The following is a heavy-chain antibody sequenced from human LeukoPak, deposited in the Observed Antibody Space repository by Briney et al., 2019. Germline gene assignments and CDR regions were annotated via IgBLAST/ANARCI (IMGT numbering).Heavy chain of an antibody. D-gene: IGHD6-13*01. CDR3: ARAYSSPNWFDP. CDR2: IKQDGSEK. J-gene: IGHJ5*02. Sequence: GGSLRLSCAASGFTFSIYWLSWVRQAPGKGLEWVANIKQDGSEKYHADSVKGRFTISRDNAKNSLYLQMNSLRAEDTAVYYCARAYSSPNWFDPWGQGTLVSVSS. V-gene: IGHV3-7*04. CDR1: GFTFSIYW.